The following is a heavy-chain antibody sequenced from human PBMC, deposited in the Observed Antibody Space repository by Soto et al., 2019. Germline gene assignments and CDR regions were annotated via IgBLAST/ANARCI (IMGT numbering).Heavy chain of an antibody. CDR1: GGHIRSYY. V-gene: IGHV4-59*01. D-gene: IGHD5-12*01. Sequence: QVHLQESGPGLLKPSETLSLTCSVSGGHIRSYYLSWVRQAPGKGLEWIAYIAYTGITGYNPSLRSRVTISGDTSQNVFSLKMTSVTAADTAVYYCAREGFSGYEALDYWGQGILVTVSS. CDR2: IAYTGIT. CDR3: AREGFSGYEALDY. J-gene: IGHJ4*02.